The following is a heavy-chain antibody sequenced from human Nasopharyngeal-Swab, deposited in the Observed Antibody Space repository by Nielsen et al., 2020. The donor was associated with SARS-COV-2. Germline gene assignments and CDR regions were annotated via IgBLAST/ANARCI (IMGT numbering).Heavy chain of an antibody. CDR2: ISAYNGNT. J-gene: IGHJ4*02. Sequence: ASVKVSCKASGYTFTSYGISWVRQAPGQGLEWMGWISAYNGNTNYAQKLQGRVTMTTDTSTSTAYMELRSLRSADTAVYYCARDDSSNYDFWSGYYTSFDYWGQGTLVTVS. D-gene: IGHD3-3*01. V-gene: IGHV1-18*01. CDR1: GYTFTSYG. CDR3: ARDDSSNYDFWSGYYTSFDY.